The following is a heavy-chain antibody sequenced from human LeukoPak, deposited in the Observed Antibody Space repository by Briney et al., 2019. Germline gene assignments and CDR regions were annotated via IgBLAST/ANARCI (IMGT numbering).Heavy chain of an antibody. CDR1: GYTFTSYY. J-gene: IGHJ4*02. CDR2: INPSGGST. CDR3: ARADILTGYWIDY. V-gene: IGHV1-46*01. Sequence: ASVKVSCKASGYTFTSYYMHRVRQAPGQGLEWIGIINPSGGSTSYAQKFQGRVTMTRDTSTSTVYMELSSLRSEDTAVYYCARADILTGYWIDYWGQGTLVTVSS. D-gene: IGHD3-9*01.